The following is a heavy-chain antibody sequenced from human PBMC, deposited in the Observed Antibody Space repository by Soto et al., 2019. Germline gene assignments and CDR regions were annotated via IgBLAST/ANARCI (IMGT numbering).Heavy chain of an antibody. V-gene: IGHV4-59*08. CDR1: GGSIGSYY. D-gene: IGHD2-8*01. CDR3: ARGGCTQIDY. Sequence: SETLSLTCSVSGGSIGSYYWSWIRQPPGKGLEWIGYIYYSGSTNYNPSLKSRVTISVDTSKNQFSLKLSSVTAADTAVYYCARGGCTQIDYWGQGTLVTVS. CDR2: IYYSGST. J-gene: IGHJ4*02.